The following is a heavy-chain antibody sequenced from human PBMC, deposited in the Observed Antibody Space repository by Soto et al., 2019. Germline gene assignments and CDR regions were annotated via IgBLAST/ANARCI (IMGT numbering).Heavy chain of an antibody. Sequence: QVQLQESGPGLVKPSRTLSLTCTVSGGSISSGGYYWSWIRQHPGKGLEWIGYIYYSGSTYYSPSLKSRVTISLDTSKNQFSLKLSSVTAADTAVYYCARDSPYDFWSGYSNAFDIWGQGTMVTVSS. J-gene: IGHJ3*02. CDR1: GGSISSGGYY. CDR3: ARDSPYDFWSGYSNAFDI. CDR2: IYYSGST. V-gene: IGHV4-31*03. D-gene: IGHD3-3*01.